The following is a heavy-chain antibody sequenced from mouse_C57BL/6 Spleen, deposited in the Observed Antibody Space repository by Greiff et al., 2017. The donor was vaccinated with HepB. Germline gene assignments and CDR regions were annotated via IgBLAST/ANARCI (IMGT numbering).Heavy chain of an antibody. CDR1: GYTFTSYW. V-gene: IGHV1-52*01. J-gene: IGHJ2*01. D-gene: IGHD1-1*01. CDR3: ARSGSSHYFDY. CDR2: IDPSDSET. Sequence: VQLQQPGAELVRPGSSVKLSCKASGYTFTSYWMHWVKQRPIQGLEWIGNIDPSDSETHYNQKFKDKATLTVDKSSSTAYMQLSSLTSEDSAVYYCARSGSSHYFDYWGQGTTLTVSS.